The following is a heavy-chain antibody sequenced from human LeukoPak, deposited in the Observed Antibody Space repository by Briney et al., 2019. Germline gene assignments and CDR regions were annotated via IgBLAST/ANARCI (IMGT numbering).Heavy chain of an antibody. Sequence: ASVKVSCTVSGYTLTELSMHWVRQAPGKGLEWMGGFGPEDGETIYAQKFQGRVTMTEDTSTDTAYMELSSLRSEDTAVYYCATDVYYYGSGTWDNWFDPWGQGTLVTVSS. D-gene: IGHD3-10*01. J-gene: IGHJ5*02. CDR3: ATDVYYYGSGTWDNWFDP. CDR1: GYTLTELS. V-gene: IGHV1-24*01. CDR2: FGPEDGET.